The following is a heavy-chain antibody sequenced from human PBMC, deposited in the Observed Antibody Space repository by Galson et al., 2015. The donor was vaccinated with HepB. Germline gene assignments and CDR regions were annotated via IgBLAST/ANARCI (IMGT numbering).Heavy chain of an antibody. V-gene: IGHV3-74*01. CDR3: VRDGRKATYPFYYGMDV. CDR2: ISADGGGV. J-gene: IGHJ6*02. D-gene: IGHD1-26*01. Sequence: SLRLSCAASGFSFSNYWMHWVRQVPGKGLVWVSRISADGGGVVYGDFVKGRFTVSRDNSKNTLYMHMNGLRVDDTAIYYCVRDGRKATYPFYYGMDVWGQGTTVTVSS. CDR1: GFSFSNYW.